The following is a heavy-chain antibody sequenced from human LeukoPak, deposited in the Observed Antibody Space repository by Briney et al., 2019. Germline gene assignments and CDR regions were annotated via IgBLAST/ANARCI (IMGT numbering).Heavy chain of an antibody. D-gene: IGHD5-12*01. J-gene: IGHJ4*02. CDR3: PRDRAEGGYRYQEGYYFDY. V-gene: IGHV3-49*03. Sequence: TGGCLRLSCTASGFTFGDYAMSWWREAPGEGVGWGGFIRSKAYGGTTEYAASVKGRFNITRDDSKSIAYLQMHRLQNEDTAAYYCPRDRAEGGYRYQEGYYFDYWRQGTMVTVSS. CDR1: GFTFGDYA. CDR2: IRSKAYGGTT.